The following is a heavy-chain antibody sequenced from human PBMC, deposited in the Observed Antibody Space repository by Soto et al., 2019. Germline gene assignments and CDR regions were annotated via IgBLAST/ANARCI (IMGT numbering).Heavy chain of an antibody. Sequence: QVQLVQSGAEVKKPGASVKVSCKASGYTFTSYDINWVRQATGQGLEWMGWMNPNTGNTGYAQKCQGSVTMTRNTSRSTAYMELRSLRSEDTAVYYSARQRSSSWLSDYWGQRTLVTVSS. CDR3: ARQRSSSWLSDY. D-gene: IGHD6-13*01. CDR1: GYTFTSYD. J-gene: IGHJ4*02. CDR2: MNPNTGNT. V-gene: IGHV1-8*01.